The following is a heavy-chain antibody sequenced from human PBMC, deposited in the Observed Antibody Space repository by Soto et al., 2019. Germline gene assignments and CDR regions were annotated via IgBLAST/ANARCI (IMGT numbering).Heavy chain of an antibody. CDR3: ARARGNDWYSDI. Sequence: GGSLRLSCTASGFTFSEYSMSWVRQAPGKGLEWVSSITHSGTYVDYADSVKGRFTISRDSASNSLFLQMTSLRAEDTAVYHCARARGNDWYSDIWGPGTLVTVSS. J-gene: IGHJ4*02. D-gene: IGHD5-12*01. CDR2: ITHSGTYV. CDR1: GFTFSEYS. V-gene: IGHV3-21*01.